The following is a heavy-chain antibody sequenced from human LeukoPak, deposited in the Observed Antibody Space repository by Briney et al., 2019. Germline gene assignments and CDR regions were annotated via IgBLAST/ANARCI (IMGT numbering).Heavy chain of an antibody. CDR1: GYDFTSVG. CDR3: ARASDLDSFDY. V-gene: IGHV1-18*01. CDR2: ISPYNGNT. J-gene: IGHJ4*02. Sequence: GASVKVSCKASGYDFTSVGITWVRRAPGQGLEWMGWISPYNGNTIYAQKLQGRVTMTTDTSASTAYMELRSLRSDDTAVYYCARASDLDSFDYWGQGTLVTVSS.